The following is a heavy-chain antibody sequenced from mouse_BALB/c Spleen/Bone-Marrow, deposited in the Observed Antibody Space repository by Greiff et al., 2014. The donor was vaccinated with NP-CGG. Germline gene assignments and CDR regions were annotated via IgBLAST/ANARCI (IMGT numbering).Heavy chain of an antibody. CDR2: INGNGGSS. CDR1: GITFSNYG. CDR3: ARVAYYNVYFDY. Sequence: EVKLVESGGGLVQPGGSLKLSCAASGITFSNYGMSWIRQTPDKRLELVATINGNGGSSYYPDSVKGRFTISRDNAKNTLYLQMSSLKSEDTAMYYCARVAYYNVYFDYWGQGITLTVSS. J-gene: IGHJ2*01. V-gene: IGHV5-6-3*01. D-gene: IGHD2-12*01.